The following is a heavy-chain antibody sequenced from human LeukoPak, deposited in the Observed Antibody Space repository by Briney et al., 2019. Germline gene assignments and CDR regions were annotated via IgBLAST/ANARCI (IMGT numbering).Heavy chain of an antibody. J-gene: IGHJ6*03. V-gene: IGHV4-39*01. D-gene: IGHD6-13*01. CDR2: IYYSGST. CDR3: ARHSRAAAGRVYYYYYYYVDV. CDR1: GGSISSSSFY. Sequence: SETLSLTCTVSGGSISSSSFYWGWIRQPPGKGLEWIGTIYYSGSTYYNPSLKSRVTISVDTSKNQFSLKLSSVTAADTAVYYCARHSRAAAGRVYYYYYYYVDVWGKGTTVTVSS.